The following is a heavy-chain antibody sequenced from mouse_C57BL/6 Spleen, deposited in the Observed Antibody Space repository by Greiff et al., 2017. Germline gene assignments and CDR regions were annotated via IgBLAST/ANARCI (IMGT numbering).Heavy chain of an antibody. CDR2: IDPSDSYT. D-gene: IGHD1-1*01. V-gene: IGHV1-69*01. CDR1: GYTFTSYW. CDR3: AKGGRLDY. J-gene: IGHJ2*01. Sequence: QVQLQQPGAELVMPGASVKLSCKASGYTFTSYWMHWVKQRPGQGLEWIGEIDPSDSYTNYNQQFKGKSTLTVDKSSSTAYMQLSSLTSADSAVYYCAKGGRLDYWGQGTTLTVSS.